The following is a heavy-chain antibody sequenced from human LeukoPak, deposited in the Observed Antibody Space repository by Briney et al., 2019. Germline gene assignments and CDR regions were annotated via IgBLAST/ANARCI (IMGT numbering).Heavy chain of an antibody. Sequence: PGGSLRLSCAASGFTFSSYWMSWVRQAPGKGLEWVANIKQDGSEKYYVDSVKGRFTISRDNAKNSLYLQMNSLRAEDTAVYYCTRDIRGYSGGWYLPSGYFQHWGQGTLVTVSS. CDR1: GFTFSSYW. CDR2: IKQDGSEK. J-gene: IGHJ1*01. CDR3: TRDIRGYSGGWYLPSGYFQH. V-gene: IGHV3-7*01. D-gene: IGHD6-19*01.